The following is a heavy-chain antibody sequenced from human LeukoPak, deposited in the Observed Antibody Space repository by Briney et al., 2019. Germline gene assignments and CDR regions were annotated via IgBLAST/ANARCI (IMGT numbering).Heavy chain of an antibody. CDR2: INDSGSS. CDR3: ARGRYNSGYYDY. D-gene: IGHD6-19*01. V-gene: IGHV4-34*01. J-gene: IGHJ4*02. CDR1: GGSFSGYY. Sequence: SETLSLTCAVYGGSFSGYYWSWIRQPPGKGLEWIGEINDSGSSNFNPSLKSRVTVSVDTSKNQFSLKFTSVTAADTAVYYCARGRYNSGYYDYWGQGTLVTVSS.